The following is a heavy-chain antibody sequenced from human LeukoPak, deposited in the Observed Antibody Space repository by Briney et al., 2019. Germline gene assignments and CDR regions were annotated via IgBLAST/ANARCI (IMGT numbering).Heavy chain of an antibody. D-gene: IGHD6-19*01. Sequence: AASVKVSCKASGYTFTSYGISWVRQAPGQGLEWMGWISAYNGNTNYAQKLQGRVTMTTDTSTSTAYMELRSLRSDDTAVYYCARDSSGWYEKYYYYGMDVWGQGTTVTVSS. CDR2: ISAYNGNT. CDR3: ARDSSGWYEKYYYYGMDV. CDR1: GYTFTSYG. V-gene: IGHV1-18*01. J-gene: IGHJ6*02.